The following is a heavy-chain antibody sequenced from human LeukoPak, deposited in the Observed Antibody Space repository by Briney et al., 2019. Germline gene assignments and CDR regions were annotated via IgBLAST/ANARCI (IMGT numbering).Heavy chain of an antibody. CDR3: VRDFSNYVAFFDS. V-gene: IGHV3-30*02. J-gene: IGHJ4*02. CDR2: IRYDELQD. Sequence: PGGSLRLSCAASGFTFSSYWMHWVRQAPGKGLEWVAFIRYDELQDYYADSVRGRFTISRDNSKSALYLQMGSLRPEDTAMYYCVRDFSNYVAFFDSWGQGVLVTVSS. D-gene: IGHD4-11*01. CDR1: GFTFSSYW.